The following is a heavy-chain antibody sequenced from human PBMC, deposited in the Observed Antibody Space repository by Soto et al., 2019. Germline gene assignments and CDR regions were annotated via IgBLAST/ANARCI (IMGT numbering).Heavy chain of an antibody. CDR3: THRRNSGSGGTCHVWFDP. Sequence: QITLRESGPTLVKPTQTLTLTCSFSWFSLTPVAVAVGWIRQHPGRALEWVALIYGNGDKYYNPSLNNRLTITQDPYKRQVVITKTNMDPVYTATYCFTHRRNSGSGGTCHVWFDPWGQGTLGTVSS. J-gene: IGHJ5*02. CDR1: WFSLTPVAVA. V-gene: IGHV2-5*01. CDR2: IYGNGDK. D-gene: IGHD2-15*01.